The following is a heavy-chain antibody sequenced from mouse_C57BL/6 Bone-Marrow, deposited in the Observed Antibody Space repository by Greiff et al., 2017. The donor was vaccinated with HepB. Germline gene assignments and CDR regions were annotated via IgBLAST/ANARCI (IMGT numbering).Heavy chain of an antibody. J-gene: IGHJ4*01. CDR2: ISSGSSTI. CDR3: ARDYDYDVGYAMDY. D-gene: IGHD2-4*01. Sequence: EVKLMESGGGLVKPGGSLKLSCAASGFTFSDYGMHWVRQAPEKGLEWVAYISSGSSTIYYADTVKGRFTISRDNAKNTLCLQMTSLRSEDTARYYCARDYDYDVGYAMDYWGQGTSVTVSS. CDR1: GFTFSDYG. V-gene: IGHV5-17*01.